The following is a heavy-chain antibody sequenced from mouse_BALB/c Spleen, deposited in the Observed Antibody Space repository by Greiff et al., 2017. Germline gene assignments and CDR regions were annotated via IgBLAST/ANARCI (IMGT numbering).Heavy chain of an antibody. V-gene: IGHV14-3*02. CDR1: GFNIKDTY. CDR2: IDPANGNT. CDR3: ATRQLGEEGCAY. J-gene: IGHJ3*01. D-gene: IGHD3-2*01. Sequence: EVQLQQSGAELVKPGASVKLSCTASGFNIKDTYIHWVKQRPEQGLEWIGRIDPANGNTKYDPKFQGKATITADTSSNTAYLQLSSLTSEDTAVYYCATRQLGEEGCAYWGQGTLVTVSA.